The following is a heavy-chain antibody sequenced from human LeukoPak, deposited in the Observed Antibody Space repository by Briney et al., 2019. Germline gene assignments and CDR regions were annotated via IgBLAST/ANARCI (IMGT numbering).Heavy chain of an antibody. CDR3: AREGGWAARPGYWYFDL. Sequence: ASVKVSCKASGYIFSNYYIHWVRQAPGQGLERMGMINPNAGSTRYAQNFQGRVTMTRDMSTSTVYMELSSLRSEDTAVYYCAREGGWAARPGYWYFDLWGRGTLVTVSS. J-gene: IGHJ2*01. V-gene: IGHV1-46*01. D-gene: IGHD6-6*01. CDR1: GYIFSNYY. CDR2: INPNAGST.